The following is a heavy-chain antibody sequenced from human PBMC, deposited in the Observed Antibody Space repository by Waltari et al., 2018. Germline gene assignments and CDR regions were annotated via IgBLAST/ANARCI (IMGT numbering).Heavy chain of an antibody. CDR3: ARGSIAARLGY. CDR2: IYTRGST. V-gene: IGHV4-61*09. Sequence: QVQLQESGPGLVKPSQTLSLTCTVSGGSISSGSYYWSWIRQPAGKGLEWIGYIYTRGSTNYNPSLKSRVTISVDTSKNQLSLKLSSVTTADTAVYYCARGSIAARLGYWGQGTLVTVSS. CDR1: GGSISSGSYY. D-gene: IGHD6-6*01. J-gene: IGHJ4*02.